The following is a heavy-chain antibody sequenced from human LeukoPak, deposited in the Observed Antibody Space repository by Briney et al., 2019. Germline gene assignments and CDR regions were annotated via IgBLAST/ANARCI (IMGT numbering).Heavy chain of an antibody. D-gene: IGHD5-24*01. CDR3: ARDRFGDGYNLGALDY. Sequence: SETLSLTCTVSGGSISSYYWTWMRQPPGKGLEWIGYIYYSGSTNYNPSLKSRVTISVDTSKNQFSLKLSSVTAADTAVYYCARDRFGDGYNLGALDYWGQGTLVTVSS. CDR1: GGSISSYY. V-gene: IGHV4-59*01. J-gene: IGHJ4*02. CDR2: IYYSGST.